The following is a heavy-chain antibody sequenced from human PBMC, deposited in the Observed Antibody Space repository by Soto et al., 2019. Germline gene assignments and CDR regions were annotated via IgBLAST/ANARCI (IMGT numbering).Heavy chain of an antibody. CDR2: INHSGST. D-gene: IGHD6-13*01. J-gene: IGHJ6*02. CDR3: ARWKGWAAGTRYYYGMDV. Sequence: PSETLSLTCAVYGGSFSGYYWSWIRQPPGKGLEWIGEINHSGSTNYNPPLKSRVTISVDTSKNQFSLKLSSVTAADTAVYYCARWKGWAAGTRYYYGMDVWGQGTTVTVSS. CDR1: GGSFSGYY. V-gene: IGHV4-34*01.